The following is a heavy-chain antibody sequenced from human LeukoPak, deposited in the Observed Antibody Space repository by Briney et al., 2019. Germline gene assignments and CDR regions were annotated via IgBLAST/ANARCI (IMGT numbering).Heavy chain of an antibody. J-gene: IGHJ3*02. CDR3: ARHLGAQSLVVFDI. CDR1: GGSINRYY. V-gene: IGHV4-4*07. Sequence: SETLSLTCTVSGGSINRYYWSWIRQPAGKGLEWIGRIYSTGSTNYNPSLKSRVTMSVDPHKNHFSLNLHSLTAADTAVIYLARHLGAQSLVVFDIWGQGTMVTVSS. CDR2: IYSTGST.